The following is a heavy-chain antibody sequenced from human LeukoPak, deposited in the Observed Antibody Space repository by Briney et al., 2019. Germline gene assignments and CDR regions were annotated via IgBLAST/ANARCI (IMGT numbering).Heavy chain of an antibody. V-gene: IGHV4-59*08. CDR2: IYYSGSA. CDR1: GSSINNNF. CDR3: ARHRDYYDT. D-gene: IGHD3-22*01. Sequence: SEPLSLTCTVSGSSINNNFWTWIRQPPGKGLEWIGYIYYSGSANYNPSLKSRVIISGDTSKNQISLKLTSVTAADTAVYFCARHRDYYDTWGHGTLVT. J-gene: IGHJ4*01.